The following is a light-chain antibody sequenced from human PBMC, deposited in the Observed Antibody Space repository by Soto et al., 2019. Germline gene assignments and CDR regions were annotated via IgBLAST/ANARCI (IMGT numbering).Light chain of an antibody. CDR3: CSYAGSSTLV. CDR2: EGS. Sequence: QSVLTQPASVSGSPGQSITISCTGTSSDVGSYNLVSWYQQHPGKAPKLMIYEGSKRPSGVPNRFSGSKSGNTASLTISGLQAEDEADYYCCSYAGSSTLVFGGGTQLTVL. CDR1: SSDVGSYNL. J-gene: IGLJ3*02. V-gene: IGLV2-23*01.